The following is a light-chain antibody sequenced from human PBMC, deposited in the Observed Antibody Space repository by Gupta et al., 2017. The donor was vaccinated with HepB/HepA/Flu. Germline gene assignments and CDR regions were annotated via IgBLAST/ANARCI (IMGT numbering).Light chain of an antibody. J-gene: IGKJ1*01. CDR2: GAS. CDR3: HQYGTSPGT. V-gene: IGKV3-20*01. Sequence: EIVMTQSPGALSLFAGERATLSCRASQSVSRSQLAWYQQKPGQAPKLLIYGASRRATGVSDRFSGSGSGTDFTLTISRLEPEDFAVLYCHQYGTSPGTFGQGTRVEVK. CDR1: QSVSRSQ.